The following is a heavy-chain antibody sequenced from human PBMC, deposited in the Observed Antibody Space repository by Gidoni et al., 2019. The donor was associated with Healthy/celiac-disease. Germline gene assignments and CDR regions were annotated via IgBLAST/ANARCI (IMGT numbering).Heavy chain of an antibody. V-gene: IGHV4-59*08. CDR1: GGSISSYY. J-gene: IGHJ4*02. CDR2: IYYSGST. CDR3: ATSTGSYDNLDY. D-gene: IGHD3-9*01. Sequence: QVQLQESGPGLVKPSETLSLTCTVSGGSISSYYWSWIRQPPGKGLEWIGYIYYSGSTNYNPSLKSRVTISVDTSKNQFSLKLSSVTAADTAVYYCATSTGSYDNLDYWGQGTLVTVSS.